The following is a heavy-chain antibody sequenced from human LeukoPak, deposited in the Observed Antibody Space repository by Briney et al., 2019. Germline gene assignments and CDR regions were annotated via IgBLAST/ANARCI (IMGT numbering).Heavy chain of an antibody. CDR3: AVAAAGTAEVYYYYYYMDV. D-gene: IGHD6-13*01. CDR1: GFTFSSYA. Sequence: GGSLRLSCAASGFTFSSYAMSWVRQAPGKGLEWVSAISGSGGSTYYADSVKGRFTISRDNSKNTLYLQMNRLRAEDTAVYYCAVAAAGTAEVYYYYYYMDVWGKGTPVTVSS. J-gene: IGHJ6*03. V-gene: IGHV3-23*01. CDR2: ISGSGGST.